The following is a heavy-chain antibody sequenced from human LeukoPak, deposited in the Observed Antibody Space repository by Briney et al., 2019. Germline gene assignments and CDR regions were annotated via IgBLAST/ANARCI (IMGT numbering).Heavy chain of an antibody. J-gene: IGHJ4*02. D-gene: IGHD5-24*01. CDR3: ARVGRDGYNYPYYFDY. CDR1: GGSISSYY. CDR2: IYTSGST. V-gene: IGHV4-4*07. Sequence: PSETLSLTCTVSGGSISSYYWSWIRQPAGKGLEWIGRIYTSGSTNYNPSLKSRVNMSVDTSKNQCSLKLSSVTAADTAVYYCARVGRDGYNYPYYFDYWGQGTLVTVSS.